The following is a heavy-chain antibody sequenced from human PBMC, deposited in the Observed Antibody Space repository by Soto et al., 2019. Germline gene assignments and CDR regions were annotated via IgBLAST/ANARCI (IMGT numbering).Heavy chain of an antibody. CDR2: ISGSGGST. J-gene: IGHJ4*02. CDR3: ARRGSGSYYDY. CDR1: GFTFISDA. D-gene: IGHD1-26*01. Sequence: EVQLLESGGGLVQPGGSLRLSCAASGFTFISDARRWVRQAQGKGMEWVSAISGSGGSTYYADSVKGRFTVSRDTSKNTLYLQMISLRAEDTAVYYCARRGSGSYYDYWGQGTLVTVSS. V-gene: IGHV3-23*01.